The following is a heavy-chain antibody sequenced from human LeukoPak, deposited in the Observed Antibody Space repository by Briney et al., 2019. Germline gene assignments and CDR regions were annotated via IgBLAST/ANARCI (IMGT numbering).Heavy chain of an antibody. V-gene: IGHV1-18*01. CDR2: ISAYNGNT. CDR1: GYTFTSYG. J-gene: IGHJ4*02. Sequence: ASVTVSCKASGYTFTSYGISWVRQAPGQGLEWMGWISAYNGNTNYAQTLQGRVTMTTDTSTSTAYMELRSLRSDDTAVYYCARDLELSSSWYYFDYWGQGTLVTVSS. D-gene: IGHD6-13*01. CDR3: ARDLELSSSWYYFDY.